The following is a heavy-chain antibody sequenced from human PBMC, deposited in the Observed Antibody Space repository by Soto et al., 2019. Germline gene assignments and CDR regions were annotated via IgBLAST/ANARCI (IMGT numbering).Heavy chain of an antibody. V-gene: IGHV4-59*01. D-gene: IGHD3-10*01. CDR1: GGSISSYY. J-gene: IGHJ5*02. Sequence: SDTLSLTCTVSGGSISSYYWSWIRQPPGKGLEWIGFIYYSGSTNYNPSLKSRVTISVDTSKNQFSLKLSSVTAADTAVYYCARVLSGSYPNWFDPWGQGTLVTVSS. CDR3: ARVLSGSYPNWFDP. CDR2: IYYSGST.